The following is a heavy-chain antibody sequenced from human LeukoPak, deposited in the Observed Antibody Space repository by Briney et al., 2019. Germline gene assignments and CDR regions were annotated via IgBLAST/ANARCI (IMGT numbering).Heavy chain of an antibody. CDR3: VRDYRGGWNDY. D-gene: IGHD1-26*01. V-gene: IGHV3-7*01. CDR1: GFTFSNYW. J-gene: IGHJ4*02. CDR2: IKQDGSEK. Sequence: HPGGSLRLSCVASGFTFSNYWMSWVRQAPGKGLEWVANIKQDGSEKYYVDSVKGRFTISRDNAKNSLFLQMNNLRVDDTAVYYCVRDYRGGWNDYWGQGTLVTVSS.